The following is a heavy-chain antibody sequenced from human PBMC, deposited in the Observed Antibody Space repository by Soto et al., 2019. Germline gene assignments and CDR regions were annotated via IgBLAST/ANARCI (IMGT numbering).Heavy chain of an antibody. CDR2: ISYDGSLQ. D-gene: IGHD3-10*01. J-gene: IGHJ4*02. Sequence: QAQLVESGGGVVQPGRSLRLSCAASGFAFSSYGMHWVRQAPGTGLEWVAVISYDGSLQHYADSVKGRFTISRDNSKNLVRLQMSSLRAEDTAVYYCVSDRGCGHASVPYSWGQGTLVSVSS. CDR3: VSDRGCGHASVPYS. V-gene: IGHV3-30*03. CDR1: GFAFSSYG.